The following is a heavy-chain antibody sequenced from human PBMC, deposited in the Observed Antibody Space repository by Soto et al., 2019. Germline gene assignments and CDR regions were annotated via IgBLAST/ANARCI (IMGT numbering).Heavy chain of an antibody. J-gene: IGHJ4*02. CDR3: ARYSGRNTELDY. D-gene: IGHD1-26*01. CDR1: GGSISGYY. Sequence: QVQLLESGPGLVKPSETLSLTCTVSGGSISGYYWSWIRQPPGKGLAWIGWIHYSGTTLYNPSLNTRLTISVDTSKNQFSLQLSSVTAADTVVYYCARYSGRNTELDYWGQGTLVTFSS. CDR2: IHYSGTT. V-gene: IGHV4-59*01.